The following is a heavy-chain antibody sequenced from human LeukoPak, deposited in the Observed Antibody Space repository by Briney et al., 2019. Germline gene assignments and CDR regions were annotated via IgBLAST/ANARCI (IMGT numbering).Heavy chain of an antibody. CDR3: ARDRSGSYPDYYYYYYMDV. J-gene: IGHJ6*03. D-gene: IGHD1-26*01. V-gene: IGHV4-59*12. CDR2: IYYSGST. Sequence: SETLSLTCTVSGGSISNYYWSWIRQPPGKGLEWIGYIYYSGSTNYNPSLKSRVTISVDTSKNQFSLKLSSVTAADTAVYYCARDRSGSYPDYYYYYYMDVWGKGTTVTVSS. CDR1: GGSISNYY.